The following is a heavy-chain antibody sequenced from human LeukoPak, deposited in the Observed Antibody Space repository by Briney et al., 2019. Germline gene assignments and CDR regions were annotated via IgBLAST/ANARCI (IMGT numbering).Heavy chain of an antibody. CDR3: ARGRYCSSTSCSNWFDP. D-gene: IGHD2-2*01. CDR1: GYTFTCYY. J-gene: IGHJ5*02. CDR2: INPNSCGT. V-gene: IGHV1-2*02. Sequence: SVKVSCKASGYTFTCYYMHWLRQAPGQGLEWMGWINPNSCGTNYAQKFQGRVTMTRDTSISTAYMELSRLRSDDTAVYYCARGRYCSSTSCSNWFDPCGQGTLVTVSS.